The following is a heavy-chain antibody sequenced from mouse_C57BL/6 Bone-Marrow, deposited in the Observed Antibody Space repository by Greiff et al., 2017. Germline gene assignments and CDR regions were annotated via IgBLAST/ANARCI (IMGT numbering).Heavy chain of an antibody. CDR2: IDPETGGT. J-gene: IGHJ1*03. CDR1: GYTFTDYE. V-gene: IGHV1-15*01. Sequence: VQLQQSGAELVRPGASVTLSCKASGYTFTDYEMHWVKQTPVHGLEWIGAIDPETGGTAYNQKFKGKAILTADKSSSTAYMELRSLTSEDSAVYYCTRDSITTLLDWYFGVWGTGTTVTVSS. CDR3: TRDSITTLLDWYFGV. D-gene: IGHD1-1*01.